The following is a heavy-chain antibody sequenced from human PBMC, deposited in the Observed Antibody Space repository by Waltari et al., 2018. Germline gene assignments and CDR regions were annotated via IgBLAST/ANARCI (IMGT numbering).Heavy chain of an antibody. D-gene: IGHD6-6*01. J-gene: IGHJ4*02. Sequence: EVQLVESGGGLGQPGGSLRLSCASSGFAFKDFEMHWVRQAPGKGLEWVSHISSSGSAIYHADSVKGRFTISRDNAKNSLYLQMNNLRVDDTAIYYCAKGQFSTTSGCDYWGQGTLVTVSS. V-gene: IGHV3-48*03. CDR3: AKGQFSTTSGCDY. CDR1: GFAFKDFE. CDR2: ISSSGSAI.